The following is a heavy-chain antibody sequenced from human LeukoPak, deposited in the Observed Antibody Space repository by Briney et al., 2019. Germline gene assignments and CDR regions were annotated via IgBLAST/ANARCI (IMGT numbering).Heavy chain of an antibody. CDR3: ARGGPEMYLDY. CDR1: GYNFTVYW. J-gene: IGHJ4*02. V-gene: IGHV5-51*01. CDR2: IYSGDSDT. Sequence: GESLKISCKGSGYNFTVYWIGWVRQMPGKGLEWMGIIYSGDSDTSYSPSFQGQVTISADKSISTAYLQWSSLKASDTAMYYCARGGPEMYLDYWGQGTLVTVSS.